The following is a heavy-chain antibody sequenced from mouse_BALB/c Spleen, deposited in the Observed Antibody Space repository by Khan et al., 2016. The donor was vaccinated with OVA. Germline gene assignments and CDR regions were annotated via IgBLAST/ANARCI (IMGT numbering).Heavy chain of an antibody. J-gene: IGHJ3*01. D-gene: IGHD2-2*01. CDR1: GSSSTSYG. V-gene: IGHV2-3*01. CDR2: IWTDGNT. CDR3: AIIFYGYDWFAY. Sequence: QVQLKESGPGLVAPSQSLSITCTVSGSSSTSYGVSWARQTPGKGLEWLGVIWTDGNTNYHSSLKSRLTITKDNSKSQVLLKLSSLQTDDTATYYCAIIFYGYDWFAYCGQGTLVTVAA.